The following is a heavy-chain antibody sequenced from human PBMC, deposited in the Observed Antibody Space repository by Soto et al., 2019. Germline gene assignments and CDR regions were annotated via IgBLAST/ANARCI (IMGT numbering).Heavy chain of an antibody. Sequence: GEALKIACSRSSYSMTSHGIGWVGQMPGKGLEWMGIIYPGDSDTRYSPSFQGQVTISADKSISTAYLQWSSLKASDAAMYDCARALVLGHFDCWGQGTLVTVSS. D-gene: IGHD3-3*02. V-gene: IGHV5-51*03. CDR1: SYSMTSHG. CDR2: IYPGDSDT. J-gene: IGHJ4*02. CDR3: ARALVLGHFDC.